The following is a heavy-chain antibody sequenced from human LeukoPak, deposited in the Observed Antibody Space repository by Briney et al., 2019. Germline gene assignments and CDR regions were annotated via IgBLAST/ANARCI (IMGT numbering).Heavy chain of an antibody. CDR2: IIPILGIA. V-gene: IGHV1-69*04. Sequence: GASVKVSCKASGGTFSSYAISWVRQAPGQGLEWMGRIIPILGIANYAQKFQGRVTITADKSTSTAYMELSSLRSEDTAVYYCARSLIVVVVAAPYYYGMDVWGQGTTVTVSS. J-gene: IGHJ6*02. CDR3: ARSLIVVVVAAPYYYGMDV. D-gene: IGHD2-15*01. CDR1: GGTFSSYA.